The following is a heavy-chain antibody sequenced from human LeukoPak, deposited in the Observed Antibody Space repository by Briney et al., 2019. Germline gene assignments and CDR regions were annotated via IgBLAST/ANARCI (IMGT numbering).Heavy chain of an antibody. J-gene: IGHJ5*02. V-gene: IGHV1-69*05. CDR3: AREQLGGYCSSTSCYNWFDP. CDR2: IIPIFGTA. D-gene: IGHD2-2*01. Sequence: SVKVSCKASGGTFSSYAISWVRQAPGQGLEWMGGIIPIFGTANYAQKFQGRVTITTDESTSTAYMELSSLRSEDTAVYYCAREQLGGYCSSTSCYNWFDPWGQGTLVTVSS. CDR1: GGTFSSYA.